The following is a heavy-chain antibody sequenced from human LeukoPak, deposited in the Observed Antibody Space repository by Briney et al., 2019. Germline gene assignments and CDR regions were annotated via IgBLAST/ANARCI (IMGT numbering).Heavy chain of an antibody. J-gene: IGHJ6*02. V-gene: IGHV1-2*02. D-gene: IGHD2-2*01. CDR3: ARDRRYCSTSSCSAPDV. CDR1: GYTFTGYY. Sequence: EASVKVSCKASGYTFTGYYMHWVRQAPGQGLEWMGWINPNSGGTNYAQKFQGRVTMTRDTPISTAYMELSRLRSDDTAVYYCARDRRYCSTSSCSAPDVWGQGTTVTVSS. CDR2: INPNSGGT.